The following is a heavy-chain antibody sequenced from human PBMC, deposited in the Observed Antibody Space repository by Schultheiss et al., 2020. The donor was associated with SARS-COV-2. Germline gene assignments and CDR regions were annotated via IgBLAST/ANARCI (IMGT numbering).Heavy chain of an antibody. J-gene: IGHJ4*02. CDR3: ARHDDFWSGYYN. Sequence: SETLSLTCAVSGGSISSGGYSWSWIRQPPGKGLEWIGYIYYSGSTYYNPSLKSRVTISVDTSKNQFSLKLSSVTAADTAVYYCARHDDFWSGYYNWGQGTLVTVSS. CDR2: IYYSGST. CDR1: GGSISSGGYS. D-gene: IGHD3-3*01. V-gene: IGHV4-30-2*03.